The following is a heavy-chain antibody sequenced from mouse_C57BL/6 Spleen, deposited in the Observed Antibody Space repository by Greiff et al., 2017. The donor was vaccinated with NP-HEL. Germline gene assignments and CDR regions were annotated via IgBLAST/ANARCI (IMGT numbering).Heavy chain of an antibody. CDR1: GYSITSGYY. Sequence: DVQLQESGPGLVKPSQSLSLTCSVTGYSITSGYYWNWIRQFPGNKLEWMGYISYDGSNNYNPSLKNRISITRDTSKNQFFLKLNSVTTEDTATYYCARDDGRGLGYAMDYWGQGTSVTVSS. J-gene: IGHJ4*01. CDR2: ISYDGSN. V-gene: IGHV3-6*01. D-gene: IGHD2-3*01. CDR3: ARDDGRGLGYAMDY.